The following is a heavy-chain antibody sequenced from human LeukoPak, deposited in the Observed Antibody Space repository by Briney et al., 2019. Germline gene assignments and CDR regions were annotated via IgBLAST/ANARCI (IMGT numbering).Heavy chain of an antibody. D-gene: IGHD4-23*01. CDR3: ARGMAYGGNMGERLNAFDI. Sequence: SETLSLTCTVSGGSISSSSYYWGWIRQPPGKGLEWIGSIYYSGSTYYNPSLKSRVTISVDTSKNQFSLKLSSVTAADTAVYYCARGMAYGGNMGERLNAFDIWGQGTMVTVSS. V-gene: IGHV4-39*07. CDR1: GGSISSSSYY. J-gene: IGHJ3*02. CDR2: IYYSGST.